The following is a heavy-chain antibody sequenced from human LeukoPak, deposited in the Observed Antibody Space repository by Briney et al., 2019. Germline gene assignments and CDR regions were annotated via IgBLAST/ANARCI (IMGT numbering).Heavy chain of an antibody. V-gene: IGHV1-2*02. CDR1: GYTFTGYY. CDR3: ASARWTDY. J-gene: IGHJ4*02. Sequence: VKVSCKASGYTFTGYYMHGVRQAPGQGRAGMGWINPYRGGPKYAHKLQGRVTMTSDTSISTVYMEVSRLRSHGTAGDYRASARWTDYWGEGPLVIVS. D-gene: IGHD4-23*01. CDR2: INPYRGGP.